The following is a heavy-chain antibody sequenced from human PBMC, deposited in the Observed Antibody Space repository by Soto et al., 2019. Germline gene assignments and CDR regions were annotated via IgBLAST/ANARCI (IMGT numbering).Heavy chain of an antibody. V-gene: IGHV1-46*01. J-gene: IGHJ5*02. CDR2: INPNSTSA. CDR3: ARDLGAQGFDP. D-gene: IGHD1-26*01. Sequence: ASVKVSCKASGYSFTSYYLHWVRQAPGQGLEWMGIINPNSTSASYAQKFQGRVTITADESTSTAYMELSSLRSEDTAVYYCARDLGAQGFDPWGQGTLVTVSS. CDR1: GYSFTSYY.